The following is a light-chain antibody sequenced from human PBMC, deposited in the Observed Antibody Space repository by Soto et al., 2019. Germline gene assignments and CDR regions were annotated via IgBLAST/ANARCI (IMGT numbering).Light chain of an antibody. CDR3: QSYDNSLGVSGSRV. V-gene: IGLV1-40*01. J-gene: IGLJ2*01. CDR1: SSNIGAGYD. CDR2: GDN. Sequence: QPVLKQPPSVSGAPGQGVTISCTGSSSNIGAGYDVHWYQQLPGTAPKLLIYGDNNRPSGVPDRFSGSKSDTSASLAITGLQAEDEADYYCQSYDNSLGVSGSRVFGGGTKLTVL.